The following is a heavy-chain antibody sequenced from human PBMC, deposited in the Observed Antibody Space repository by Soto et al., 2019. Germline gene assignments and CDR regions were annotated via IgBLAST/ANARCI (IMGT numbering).Heavy chain of an antibody. J-gene: IGHJ4*02. CDR1: GFTFSSYA. D-gene: IGHD3-22*01. CDR3: ARDRGYYDSSGYPAFDY. Sequence: GSLRLSCAASGFTFSSYAMHWVRQAPGKGLEWVAVISYDGSNKYYADSVKGRFTISRDNSKNTLYLQMNSLRAEDTAVYYCARDRGYYDSSGYPAFDYWGQGTLVTVSS. CDR2: ISYDGSNK. V-gene: IGHV3-30-3*01.